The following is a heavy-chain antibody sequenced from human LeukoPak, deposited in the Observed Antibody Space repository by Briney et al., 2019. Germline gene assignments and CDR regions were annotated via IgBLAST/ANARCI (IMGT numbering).Heavy chain of an antibody. V-gene: IGHV3-66*01. CDR1: EFTVSGDY. CDR3: ARGARGKSLSYCSGGSAFDS. CDR2: IYTCGFT. D-gene: IGHD2-15*01. J-gene: IGHJ4*02. Sequence: GGSLRLSCAASEFTVSGDYMTWDRQAPGKGLESLSVIYTCGFTYYAESVKGRFTISRDSSRNTLYLQMDNLRPEDTAVYYCARGARGKSLSYCSGGSAFDSWGQGAPVTVSS.